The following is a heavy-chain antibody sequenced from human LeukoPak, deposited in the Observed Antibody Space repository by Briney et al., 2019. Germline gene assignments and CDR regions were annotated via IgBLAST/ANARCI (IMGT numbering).Heavy chain of an antibody. V-gene: IGHV4-61*02. D-gene: IGHD3-10*01. CDR3: ARSRAITMVRDVMSSGSYYYYMDV. CDR2: IYTSGST. CDR1: GASINRGSYY. J-gene: IGHJ6*03. Sequence: SETLSLTCTVSGASINRGSYYWSWIRQPAGKGLEWIGRIYTSGSTTHNPSLKSRVSISIDTSKNQFSLKLSSVTAADTAVYYCARSRAITMVRDVMSSGSYYYYMDVWGKGTTVTISS.